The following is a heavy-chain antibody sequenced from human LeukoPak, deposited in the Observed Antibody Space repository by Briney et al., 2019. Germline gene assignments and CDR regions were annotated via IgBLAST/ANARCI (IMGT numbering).Heavy chain of an antibody. D-gene: IGHD3-22*01. Sequence: GGSLRLSCAASGFTFSSYAMHWVRQAPGKGLEWVAVIWYDGSNKYYADSVKGRFTISRDNSKNTLYLQMNSLRAEDTAVYYCARAGMYYYDPHGGGFDPWGQGTLVTVSS. J-gene: IGHJ5*02. CDR1: GFTFSSYA. V-gene: IGHV3-33*08. CDR3: ARAGMYYYDPHGGGFDP. CDR2: IWYDGSNK.